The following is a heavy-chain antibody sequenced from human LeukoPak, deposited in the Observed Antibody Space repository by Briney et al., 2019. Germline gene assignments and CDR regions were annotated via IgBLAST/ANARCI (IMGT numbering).Heavy chain of an antibody. V-gene: IGHV3-23*01. CDR2: MSVSGGRT. D-gene: IGHD6-6*01. Sequence: GRSLRLSCVASGLTFSNYGMHWVRQAPGKGLEWVSSMSVSGGRTYYADSVKGRFTISRDSSKNTLYLQMNSLRVEDTAVYSCAKDLGSSPPGDFWGQGTLVTVSS. CDR3: AKDLGSSPPGDF. J-gene: IGHJ4*02. CDR1: GLTFSNYG.